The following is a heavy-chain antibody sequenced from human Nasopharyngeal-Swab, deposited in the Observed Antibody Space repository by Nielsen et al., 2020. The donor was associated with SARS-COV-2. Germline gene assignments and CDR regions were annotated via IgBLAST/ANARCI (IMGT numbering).Heavy chain of an antibody. D-gene: IGHD6-13*01. J-gene: IGHJ5*02. CDR3: ARHGASGSSWYRNWFDP. Sequence: GESLKISCAASGFTVSSNYMSWVRQAPGKGLEWMGRIDPSDSYTNYSPSFQGHVTISADKSISTAYLQWSSLKASDTAMYYCARHGASGSSWYRNWFDPWGQGTLVTVSS. CDR1: GFTVSSNY. CDR2: IDPSDSYT. V-gene: IGHV5-10-1*01.